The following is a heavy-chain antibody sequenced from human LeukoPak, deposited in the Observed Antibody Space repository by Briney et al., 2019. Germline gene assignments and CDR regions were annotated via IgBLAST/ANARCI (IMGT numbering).Heavy chain of an antibody. D-gene: IGHD6-19*01. J-gene: IGHJ4*02. CDR3: ALQWLVRG. CDR1: GFTFSTYW. V-gene: IGHV3-7*01. Sequence: GGSLRLSCTASGFTFSTYWTSWVRQAPGKGLEWVANINQDGSEKYYVDSVKGRFTISRDNAKNSLHLQMNSLRAEDTAVYYCALQWLVRGGGQGTLVTVSS. CDR2: INQDGSEK.